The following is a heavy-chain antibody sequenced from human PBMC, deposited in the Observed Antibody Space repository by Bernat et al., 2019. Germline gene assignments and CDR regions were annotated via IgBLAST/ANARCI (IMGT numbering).Heavy chain of an antibody. V-gene: IGHV3-48*02. CDR2: ITSTSSII. CDR3: AGGYGSSYRYYYMDV. J-gene: IGHJ6*03. D-gene: IGHD6-13*01. Sequence: EVQLVESGGVLVQPGGSLRLSCAASGFTFSSYSMNWVRQAPGKGLEWVSYITSTSSIIYYADSVKGRFTVSRDNAKNSLFLQMNSLRDEDTAVYYCAGGYGSSYRYYYMDVCGKGTTVTVSS. CDR1: GFTFSSYS.